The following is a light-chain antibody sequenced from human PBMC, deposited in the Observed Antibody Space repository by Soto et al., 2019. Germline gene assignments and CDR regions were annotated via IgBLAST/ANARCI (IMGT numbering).Light chain of an antibody. CDR3: MQALQTPLT. J-gene: IGKJ5*01. CDR2: LGS. CDR1: QSLLQSNGNNY. Sequence: DIVMTQSPLSLPVTPGEPASISCRSSQSLLQSNGNNYLDWYLQKAGQAPQLLIYLGSTRASGVPDRFSGSGSGTDFTLKISRVEAEDVGVYYCMQALQTPLTFGQGTRLEIK. V-gene: IGKV2-28*01.